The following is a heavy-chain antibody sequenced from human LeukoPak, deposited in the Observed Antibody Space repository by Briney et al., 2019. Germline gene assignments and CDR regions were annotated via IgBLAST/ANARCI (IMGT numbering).Heavy chain of an antibody. CDR3: ARGGDGYNYVNYFDY. V-gene: IGHV4-59*01. CDR1: GGSISSYY. J-gene: IGHJ4*02. D-gene: IGHD5-24*01. CDR2: IYYSGST. Sequence: SETLSLTCTVSGGSISSYYWSWIRQPPGKGLEWIGYIYYSGSTNYNPSLKSRVTISVDTSKNQFSLKLSSVTAADTAVYYCARGGDGYNYVNYFDYWGQGTLVTVSS.